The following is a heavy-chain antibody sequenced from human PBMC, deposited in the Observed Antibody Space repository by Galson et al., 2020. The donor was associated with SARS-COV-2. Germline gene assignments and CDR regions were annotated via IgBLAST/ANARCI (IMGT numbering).Heavy chain of an antibody. D-gene: IGHD1-26*01. V-gene: IGHV3-43*01. CDR2: ISWDGSAT. CDR3: AKDMSGSIEY. J-gene: IGHJ4*02. CDR1: GFTFGDRN. Sequence: ESLKISCAVSGFTFGDRNMHWVRQAPGKGLEWISLISWDGSATRYADSVKGRFTISRDNRKNSLFLQMHSLRNEDSARYYCAKDMSGSIEYWGQGTLVTVSS.